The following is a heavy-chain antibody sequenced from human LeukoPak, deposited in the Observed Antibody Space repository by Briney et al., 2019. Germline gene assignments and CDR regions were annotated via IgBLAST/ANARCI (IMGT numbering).Heavy chain of an antibody. D-gene: IGHD6-13*01. Sequence: PSETLSLTCTVSGGSLSSYYWSWIRQPPGKGLEWIGYIYYSGSTNYNPSLKSRVTISVDTSKDQFSLKLSSVTAADTAVYYCARRSSRSAYFDYWGQGTLVTVSS. CDR3: ARRSSRSAYFDY. J-gene: IGHJ4*02. V-gene: IGHV4-59*08. CDR1: GGSLSSYY. CDR2: IYYSGST.